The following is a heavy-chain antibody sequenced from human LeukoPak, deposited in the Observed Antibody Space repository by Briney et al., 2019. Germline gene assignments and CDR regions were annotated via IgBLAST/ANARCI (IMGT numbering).Heavy chain of an antibody. Sequence: PGGSLRLSCVASGFSFRDYAIHWVRQAPGKGLEYVSVINRDGRIIYYADSVKGRFTMSRDNSKNTVYLQMGSLRSEDMAVYYCTRDGGSFCDFDYWGQGALVTVSS. CDR3: TRDGGSFCDFDY. D-gene: IGHD1-26*01. CDR2: INRDGRII. CDR1: GFSFRDYA. J-gene: IGHJ4*02. V-gene: IGHV3-64*02.